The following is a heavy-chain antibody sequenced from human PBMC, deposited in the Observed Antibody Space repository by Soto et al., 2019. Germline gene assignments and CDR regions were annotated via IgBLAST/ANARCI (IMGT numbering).Heavy chain of an antibody. CDR2: IKQDGSEK. CDR1: GFTFSSYW. J-gene: IGHJ1*01. D-gene: IGHD2-15*01. V-gene: IGHV3-7*01. Sequence: EVQLVESGGGLVQPGGSLRLSCAVSGFTFSSYWMSWVRQAPGKGLEWVANIKQDGSEKYYVDSVKGRFTISRDNAKNSLYLQMNSLRAEDTAVYYCAKDMATPFWRPVGYFQHWGQGTLVTVSS. CDR3: AKDMATPFWRPVGYFQH.